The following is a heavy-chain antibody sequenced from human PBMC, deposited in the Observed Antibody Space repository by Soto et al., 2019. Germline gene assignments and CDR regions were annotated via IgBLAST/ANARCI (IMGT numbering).Heavy chain of an antibody. V-gene: IGHV3-30*18. CDR3: AKAQTGRATFDY. J-gene: IGHJ4*02. D-gene: IGHD3-16*01. CDR1: GFTFSSYG. Sequence: VQLVESGGGVVQPGRSLRLSCAASGFTFSSYGMHWVRQAPGKGLEWVAVISYDGSNKYYADSVKGRFTISRDNSKNTLYLQMNSLRAEDTAVYYCAKAQTGRATFDYWGQGTLVTVSS. CDR2: ISYDGSNK.